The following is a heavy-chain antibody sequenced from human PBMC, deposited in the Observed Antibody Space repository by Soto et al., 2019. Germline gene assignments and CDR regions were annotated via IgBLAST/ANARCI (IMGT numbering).Heavy chain of an antibody. Sequence: TLSLTCTVSGGSVTNSSYYWGWIRQSPGKGLEWIGSVYYRGRSYSKSSVKSRVTISVDTSRNRFSLSLNSVTASDTAVYFCVSQRTTVPTQAYFDYWGPGALVTVSS. CDR2: VYYRGRS. CDR3: VSQRTTVPTQAYFDY. J-gene: IGHJ4*02. V-gene: IGHV4-39*01. CDR1: GGSVTNSSYY. D-gene: IGHD4-17*01.